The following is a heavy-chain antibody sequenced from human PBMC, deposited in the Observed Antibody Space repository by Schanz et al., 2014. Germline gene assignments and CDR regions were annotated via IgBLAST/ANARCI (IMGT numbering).Heavy chain of an antibody. CDR2: MNPTTGNR. J-gene: IGHJ4*02. CDR1: GYSFTTYD. V-gene: IGHV1-8*01. CDR3: AIHYGDRAL. Sequence: QVQLVQSGAEVKKPGASVRVSCKASGYSFTTYDVNWVRQATGQGLEWMGWMNPTTGNRGYAQNFQGRVTMTRDTTLKTAYMEMNDLKCEGASRYYCAIHYGDRALWGQGTLIAVSS. D-gene: IGHD4-17*01.